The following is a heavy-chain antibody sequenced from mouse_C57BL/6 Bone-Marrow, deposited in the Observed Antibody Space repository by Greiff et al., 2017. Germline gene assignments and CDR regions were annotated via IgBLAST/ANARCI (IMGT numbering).Heavy chain of an antibody. Sequence: QVQLQQSGAELVMPGASVKLSCKASGYTFTSYGISWVKQRTGQGLEWIGEIYPRSGNTYYNEKFKGKATLTADKSSSTAYMELRSLTSEDSAVYFCARENWDWFAYWGQGTLVTVSA. CDR1: GYTFTSYG. V-gene: IGHV1-81*01. J-gene: IGHJ3*01. D-gene: IGHD4-1*01. CDR3: ARENWDWFAY. CDR2: IYPRSGNT.